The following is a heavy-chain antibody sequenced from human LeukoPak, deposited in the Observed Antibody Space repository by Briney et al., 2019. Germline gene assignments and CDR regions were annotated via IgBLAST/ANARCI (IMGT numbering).Heavy chain of an antibody. CDR3: XXXXAPGLAPAGDPHYFDY. D-gene: IGHD6-13*01. CDR2: INWNGGST. CDR1: GFTFDDYG. V-gene: IGHV3-20*04. Sequence: GGSLRLSCAASGFTFDDYGMSWVRQAPGKGLEWVSGINWNGGSTGYADSVKGRFTISRDNAKNSLYLQMNSLRAEDTALYYXXXXXAPGLAPAGDPHYFDYWGQGTRVTASS. J-gene: IGHJ4*02.